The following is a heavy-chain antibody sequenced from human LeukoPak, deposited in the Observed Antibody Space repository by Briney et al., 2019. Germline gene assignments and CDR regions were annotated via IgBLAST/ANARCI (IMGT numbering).Heavy chain of an antibody. CDR1: GYTFTSYD. Sequence: ASVKVSCKASGYTFTSYDINWVRQATGQGLEWMGWMNPNSGNTGYAQKFQGRVTMTTDTSTSTAYMELRSLRSDDTAVYYCASASGGDPDDAFDIWGQGTMVTVSS. D-gene: IGHD2-21*01. CDR2: MNPNSGNT. J-gene: IGHJ3*02. CDR3: ASASGGDPDDAFDI. V-gene: IGHV1-8*02.